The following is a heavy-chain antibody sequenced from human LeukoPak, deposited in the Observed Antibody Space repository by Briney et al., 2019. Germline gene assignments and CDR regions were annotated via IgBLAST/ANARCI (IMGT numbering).Heavy chain of an antibody. CDR1: GFTFSSYG. J-gene: IGHJ1*01. D-gene: IGHD3-9*01. CDR3: ARDGVRYFDFSYFQH. V-gene: IGHV3-33*01. Sequence: PGGSLRLSCAASGFTFSSYGMHWVRQAPGKGLEWVAVIWYDGSNKYYADSVKGRFTISRDNSKNTLYLQMNSLRAEDTAVYYCARDGVRYFDFSYFQHWGQGTLVTVSS. CDR2: IWYDGSNK.